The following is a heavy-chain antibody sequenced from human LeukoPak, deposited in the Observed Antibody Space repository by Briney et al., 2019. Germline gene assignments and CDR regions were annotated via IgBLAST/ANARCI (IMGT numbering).Heavy chain of an antibody. D-gene: IGHD2-2*01. CDR2: INTNTGNP. J-gene: IGHJ6*03. V-gene: IGHV7-4-1*02. CDR3: ARIVFMPDYYYYMDV. Sequence: GASVKVSCKASGYSFTGYYMHWVRQAPGQGLERKGWINTNTGNPTYAQGFTGRFVFSLDTSVSTAYLQISSLKAEDTAVYYCARIVFMPDYYYYMDVWGKGTTVTVSS. CDR1: GYSFTGYY.